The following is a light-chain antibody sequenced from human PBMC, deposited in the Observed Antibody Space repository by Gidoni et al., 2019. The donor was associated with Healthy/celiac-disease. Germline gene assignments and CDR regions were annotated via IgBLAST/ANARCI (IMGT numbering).Light chain of an antibody. CDR3: YSAADNHKV. CDR2: KDS. J-gene: IGLJ3*02. CDR1: VLAKKY. Sequence: SYELTQPSSVSVSPGKTARITCSGDVLAKKYARWFQQKPGQAPVLVIYKDSERPSGIPERFSGSSSGTTVTLTISGAQVEDEADYYCYSAADNHKVFGGGTKLTVL. V-gene: IGLV3-27*01.